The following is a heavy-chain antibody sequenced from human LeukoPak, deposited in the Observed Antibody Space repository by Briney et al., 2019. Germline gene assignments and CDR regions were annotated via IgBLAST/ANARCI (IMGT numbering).Heavy chain of an antibody. V-gene: IGHV4-59*08. CDR2: IYYSGST. J-gene: IGHJ3*02. D-gene: IGHD2-15*01. CDR1: GGSISSYY. Sequence: KPSETLSLTCTVSGGSISSYYWSWIRQPPGKGLEWIGYIYYSGSTNYNPSLKSRVTISVDTSKNQFSLKLSSVTAADTAVYYCARHLVVAGDAFDIWGQGTMVTVSS. CDR3: ARHLVVAGDAFDI.